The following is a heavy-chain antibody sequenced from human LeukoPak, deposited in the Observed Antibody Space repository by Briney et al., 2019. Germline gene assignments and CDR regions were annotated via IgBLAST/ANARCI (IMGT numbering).Heavy chain of an antibody. CDR2: ISGGGGST. V-gene: IGHV3-23*01. CDR3: AKDMEQGSGNEGFDY. Sequence: PGGSLRLSCAASGFTFSSYAMSWVRQAPGKGLEWVAAISGGGGSTYYADTVKGRFTISRDKAKNSLYLQMNSLRAEDTALYYCAKDMEQGSGNEGFDYWGQGTLVTVSS. D-gene: IGHD3-10*01. CDR1: GFTFSSYA. J-gene: IGHJ4*02.